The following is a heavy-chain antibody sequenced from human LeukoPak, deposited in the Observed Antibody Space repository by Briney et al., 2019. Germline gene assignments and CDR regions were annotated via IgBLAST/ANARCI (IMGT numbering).Heavy chain of an antibody. CDR1: GYTLTELS. CDR2: FDPEDGET. Sequence: ASVKVSCKVSGYTLTELSMHWVRQAPGKGLEWMGGFDPEDGETIYAQKFQGRVTMTEDTSTDTAYMELSSLRSEDAAVYYCATSSLLVGPRAFDIWGQGTMVTVSS. J-gene: IGHJ3*02. V-gene: IGHV1-24*01. CDR3: ATSSLLVGPRAFDI. D-gene: IGHD1-26*01.